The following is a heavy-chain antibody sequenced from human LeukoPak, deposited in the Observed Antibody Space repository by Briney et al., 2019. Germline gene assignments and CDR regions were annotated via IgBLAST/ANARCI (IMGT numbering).Heavy chain of an antibody. Sequence: PGGSLRLSCAASGFIFSNYAMHWVRQAPGKGLEWVALISSDGSKIYYADSVKGRFTISRDNSRNTLYLQMNSLRAEDSAVYYCARGGVDYWGQGTLVTVSS. CDR2: ISSDGSKI. CDR3: ARGGVDY. V-gene: IGHV3-30*04. D-gene: IGHD1-26*01. CDR1: GFIFSNYA. J-gene: IGHJ4*02.